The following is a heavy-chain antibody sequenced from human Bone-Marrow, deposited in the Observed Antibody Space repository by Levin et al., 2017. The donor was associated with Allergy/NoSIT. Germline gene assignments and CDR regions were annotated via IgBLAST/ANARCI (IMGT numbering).Heavy chain of an antibody. J-gene: IGHJ4*02. Sequence: GASVKVSCAASGFSFNNYAMSWVRQAPGKGLEWVSAINVAGRTYYADSVRGRVTISRDNSKNTLYLQMNSLKFEDTAFYYCARDLARTTAVFRGGIDVYAIDYWGQGTLVTVSS. CDR1: GFSFNNYA. CDR3: ARDLARTTAVFRGGIDVYAIDY. D-gene: IGHD2/OR15-2a*01. CDR2: INVAGRT. V-gene: IGHV3-23*01.